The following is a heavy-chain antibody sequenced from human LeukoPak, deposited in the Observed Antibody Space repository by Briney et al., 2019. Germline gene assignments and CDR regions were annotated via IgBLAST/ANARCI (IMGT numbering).Heavy chain of an antibody. Sequence: GGSLRLSCAASGFTFGDYVMRWVRQAPGKGPEWVSSISKSGGDTSYADSVKGRFTISRDNSENTLDLQMISLRAEDTAVYFCAKCDYDYVWGNYRYYAFDIWGQGTRVIVSS. CDR3: AKCDYDYVWGNYRYYAFDI. CDR2: ISKSGGDT. CDR1: GFTFGDYV. V-gene: IGHV3-23*01. D-gene: IGHD3-16*02. J-gene: IGHJ3*02.